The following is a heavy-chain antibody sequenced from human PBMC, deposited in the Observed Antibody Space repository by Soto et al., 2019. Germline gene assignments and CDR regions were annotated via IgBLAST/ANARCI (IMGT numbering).Heavy chain of an antibody. CDR1: GFTFSNYW. CDR2: INSDGSVS. CDR3: ARGDCVGGTCYSSAGSFYYYVDV. Sequence: EVQLVESGGGLVQPGGSLRLSCAASGFTFSNYWMYWVRQAPGKGLEWVSRINSDGSVSSYADSVKGRLTISRDNVKNTLYLQMDSLRAEDTALYYCARGDCVGGTCYSSAGSFYYYVDVWGKGTTVTV. V-gene: IGHV3-74*02. D-gene: IGHD2-15*01. J-gene: IGHJ6*03.